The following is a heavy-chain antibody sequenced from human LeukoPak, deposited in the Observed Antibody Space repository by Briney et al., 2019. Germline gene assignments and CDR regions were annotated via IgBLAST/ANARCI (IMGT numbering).Heavy chain of an antibody. V-gene: IGHV3-30*04. CDR2: ISYDGSNK. J-gene: IGHJ4*02. Sequence: GGSLRLSCAASGFTFSSYAMHWVRQAPGKGLEWVAVISYDGSNKYYADSVKGRFTISRDNSKNTLYLQMNSLRAEDTAVYYCARGGLEPGGYFDYWGQGTLVTVSS. D-gene: IGHD1-1*01. CDR3: ARGGLEPGGYFDY. CDR1: GFTFSSYA.